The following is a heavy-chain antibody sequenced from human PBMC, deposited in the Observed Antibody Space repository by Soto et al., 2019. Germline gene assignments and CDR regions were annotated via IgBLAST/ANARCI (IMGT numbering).Heavy chain of an antibody. Sequence: SETLSLTCTVSGGSISTVDYWWSWIRQSPGVGLEWIGHIYDGGRTYNNPSLESRVTMSVDTSKSQLSLTLSSVSAADTAVYYCARGPSGDKVDSWGQGTLVTVSS. CDR2: IYDGGRT. V-gene: IGHV4-30-4*01. CDR1: GGSISTVDYW. J-gene: IGHJ4*02. CDR3: ARGPSGDKVDS. D-gene: IGHD7-27*01.